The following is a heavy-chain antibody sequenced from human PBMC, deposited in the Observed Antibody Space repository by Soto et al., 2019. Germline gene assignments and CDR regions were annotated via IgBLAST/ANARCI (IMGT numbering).Heavy chain of an antibody. Sequence: EVQLLESGGGLVQPGGSLRLSCAASGFTFSTSAMSWVRQAPGKGLQWVSLSGSGGDTHYADSVKGRFNISRDNSKNTLFLQMNSLRAEDTAVYYCAKSGRASSYYGGDNWGQGTLVTVSS. CDR3: AKSGRASSYYGGDN. CDR2: LSGSGGDT. CDR1: GFTFSTSA. V-gene: IGHV3-23*01. J-gene: IGHJ4*02. D-gene: IGHD1-26*01.